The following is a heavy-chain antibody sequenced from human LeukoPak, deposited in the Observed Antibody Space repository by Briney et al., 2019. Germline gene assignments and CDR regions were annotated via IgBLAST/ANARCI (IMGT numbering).Heavy chain of an antibody. J-gene: IGHJ4*02. CDR3: ARPLDCSGGSCLDY. Sequence: GESLKISCKGSGYIFTNYWIAWVRQMPGKGLEWMGIVYPGDSQTIYGPSFRGQVTISADKSINTAYLQWSSLKASDTAMYYCARPLDCSGGSCLDYWGQGTLVTVSS. CDR1: GYIFTNYW. V-gene: IGHV5-51*01. D-gene: IGHD2-15*01. CDR2: VYPGDSQT.